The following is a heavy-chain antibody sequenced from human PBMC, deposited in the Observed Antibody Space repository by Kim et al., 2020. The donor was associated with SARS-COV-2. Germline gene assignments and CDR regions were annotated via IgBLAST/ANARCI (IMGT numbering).Heavy chain of an antibody. D-gene: IGHD3-22*01. Sequence: YALSCVCQAPGNGLEWVSSIRDSGGSTYYADSVKSRFTISRDNFKNTLYLQMNSLRAEDTAIYYCAKTVYATSGYYPHYWGQGTLVTVS. CDR3: AKTVYATSGYYPHY. J-gene: IGHJ4*02. CDR2: IRDSGGST. CDR1: YA. V-gene: IGHV3-23*01.